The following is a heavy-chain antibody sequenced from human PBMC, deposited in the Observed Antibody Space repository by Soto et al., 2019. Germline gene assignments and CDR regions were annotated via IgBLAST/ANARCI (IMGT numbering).Heavy chain of an antibody. CDR2: ISGYNGNT. J-gene: IGHJ4*02. D-gene: IGHD1-1*01. Sequence: QAQLVQSGAEVKKPGASVKVSCKTSGYTFTSYGIIWVRQAPGQGLEWMGWISGYNGNTEYGQKFQGRVTMTTDTSASTAYSELRSLRSDDTAVYYCARDGYTFGSYYFDHWGQGTLVTVSS. V-gene: IGHV1-18*01. CDR3: ARDGYTFGSYYFDH. CDR1: GYTFTSYG.